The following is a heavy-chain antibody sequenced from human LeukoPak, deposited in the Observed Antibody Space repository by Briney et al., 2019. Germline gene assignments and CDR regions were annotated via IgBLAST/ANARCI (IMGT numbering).Heavy chain of an antibody. Sequence: ASVKVSCKASGYTFTGYYMHWVRQAPGQGLEWMGWINPNSGGTNYAQKFQGRVTMIRDTSISTAYMELSRLRSDDTAVYYCAREARPRYSSGWSTGYYFDYWGQGTLVTVSS. CDR1: GYTFTGYY. D-gene: IGHD6-19*01. V-gene: IGHV1-2*02. J-gene: IGHJ4*02. CDR3: AREARPRYSSGWSTGYYFDY. CDR2: INPNSGGT.